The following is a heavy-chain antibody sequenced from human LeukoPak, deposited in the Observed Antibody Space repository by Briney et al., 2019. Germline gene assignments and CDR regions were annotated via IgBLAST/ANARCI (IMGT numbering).Heavy chain of an antibody. V-gene: IGHV1-18*01. CDR3: ARDVPPYYYDSSGYYTFDY. CDR2: ISAYNGNT. J-gene: IGHJ4*02. D-gene: IGHD3-22*01. Sequence: GASVKVSCKASAYTFTSYCISWVRQPPGQGLEWIGWISAYNGNTNYAQKLQGRVTMTTDTSTSTAYMELRSLRSDDTAVYYCARDVPPYYYDSSGYYTFDYGGQGTLVTVSS. CDR1: AYTFTSYC.